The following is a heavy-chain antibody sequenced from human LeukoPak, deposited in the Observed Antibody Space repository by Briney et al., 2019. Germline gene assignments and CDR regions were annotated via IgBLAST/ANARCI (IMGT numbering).Heavy chain of an antibody. D-gene: IGHD1-26*01. CDR3: ARLPPWELLNYGMDV. V-gene: IGHV5-10-1*01. CDR2: IDPSDSYT. Sequence: GESLKISCKGSGYSFTSYWISWVRLMPGKGLEWMGRIDPSDSYTNYSPSFQGHVTISADKSISTAYLQWSSLKASDTAMYYCARLPPWELLNYGMDVWGQGTTVTVSS. J-gene: IGHJ6*02. CDR1: GYSFTSYW.